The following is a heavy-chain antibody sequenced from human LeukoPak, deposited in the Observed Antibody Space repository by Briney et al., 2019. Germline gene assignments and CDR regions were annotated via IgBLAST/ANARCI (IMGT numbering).Heavy chain of an antibody. V-gene: IGHV4-39*01. Sequence: MSSETLSLTCTVSGGSISSSSYYWGWIRQPPGKGLEWIGSIYYSGSTYYNPSLKSRVTISVDTSKNQFSLKLSSVTAADTAVYYCAGQSFYSSGWYDDAFDIWGQGTMVTVSS. D-gene: IGHD6-19*01. J-gene: IGHJ3*02. CDR3: AGQSFYSSGWYDDAFDI. CDR1: GGSISSSSYY. CDR2: IYYSGST.